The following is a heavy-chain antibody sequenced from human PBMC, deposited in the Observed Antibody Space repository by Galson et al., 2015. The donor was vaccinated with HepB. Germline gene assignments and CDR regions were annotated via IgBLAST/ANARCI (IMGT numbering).Heavy chain of an antibody. V-gene: IGHV3-23*01. Sequence: SLRLSCAASGFTFSSYAMSWVRQAPGKGLEWVSGISGSGGSTDYADSVKGRLTISRDNSKNTLYLQMNSLRAEDTAVYHCAKVRGGSGYSPFDYWGQGTLVTVSS. CDR2: ISGSGGST. J-gene: IGHJ4*02. D-gene: IGHD5-18*01. CDR3: AKVRGGSGYSPFDY. CDR1: GFTFSSYA.